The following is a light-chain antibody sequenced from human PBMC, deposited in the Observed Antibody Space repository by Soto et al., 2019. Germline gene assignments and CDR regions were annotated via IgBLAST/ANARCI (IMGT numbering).Light chain of an antibody. CDR1: QDISNY. CDR3: QQYDNLPTWT. J-gene: IGKJ1*01. Sequence: DIQMTQSPSSLSASVGDRVTITCQASQDISNYLNWYQQKPGKAPKLLIYDASNLETGVPSRFSGSGSVTDFTFTISILQPEDIATYYCQQYDNLPTWTFGQGTKVDIK. CDR2: DAS. V-gene: IGKV1-33*01.